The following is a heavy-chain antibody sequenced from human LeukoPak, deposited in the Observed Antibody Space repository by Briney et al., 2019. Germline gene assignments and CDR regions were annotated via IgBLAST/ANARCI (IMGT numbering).Heavy chain of an antibody. V-gene: IGHV3-7*05. D-gene: IGHD1-26*01. Sequence: PGGSLRLSCADSGFLFSNSWMAWVRQAPGRGLEWLANINQDGSAKTCVDSVKGRFTISRDNAKNSLYLQMTSLRAEDTAVYFCARDLGGIYFDYWGQGTLVTVSS. J-gene: IGHJ4*02. CDR3: ARDLGGIYFDY. CDR2: INQDGSAK. CDR1: GFLFSNSW.